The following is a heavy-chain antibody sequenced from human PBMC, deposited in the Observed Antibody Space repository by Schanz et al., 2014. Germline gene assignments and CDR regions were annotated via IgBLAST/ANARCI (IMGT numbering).Heavy chain of an antibody. CDR2: IWNNGVTK. J-gene: IGHJ4*02. D-gene: IGHD4-17*01. Sequence: VQLLESGGGLVKPGGSLRLSCAAYGFTLSSYAMHWVRQAPGKGLEWVAVIWNNGVTKYYADSVRGRFTISRDRFQNTLYLRMSSLRAEDTAVYYCARPRFDYGEVDYWGQGTLVTVSS. V-gene: IGHV3-33*08. CDR1: GFTLSSYA. CDR3: ARPRFDYGEVDY.